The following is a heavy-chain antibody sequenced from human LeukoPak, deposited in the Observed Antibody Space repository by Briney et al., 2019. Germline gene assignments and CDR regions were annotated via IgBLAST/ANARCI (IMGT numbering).Heavy chain of an antibody. CDR2: ISDSGGST. Sequence: GGSLRLSCAASGFTFSSYALSWVRQAPGKGLEWASAISDSGGSTYYADSVKGRFTISRDNSKNTLYLQMNSLRAEDTAVYCCATYDFWSGYGVGYWGQGTLVTVSS. CDR3: ATYDFWSGYGVGY. V-gene: IGHV3-23*01. CDR1: GFTFSSYA. J-gene: IGHJ4*02. D-gene: IGHD3-3*01.